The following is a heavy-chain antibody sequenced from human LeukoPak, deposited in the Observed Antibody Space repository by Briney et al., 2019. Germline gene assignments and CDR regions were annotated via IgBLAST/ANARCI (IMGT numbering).Heavy chain of an antibody. Sequence: GGSLRLSXAASGFTFSSYAMSWVRQAPGKGLEWVSAISGSGGSTYYADSVKGRFTISRDNSKNTLYLQMNSLRAEDTAVYYCAKDKTPLWFGEVDYWGQGTLVTVSS. CDR3: AKDKTPLWFGEVDY. V-gene: IGHV3-23*01. D-gene: IGHD3-10*01. J-gene: IGHJ4*02. CDR2: ISGSGGST. CDR1: GFTFSSYA.